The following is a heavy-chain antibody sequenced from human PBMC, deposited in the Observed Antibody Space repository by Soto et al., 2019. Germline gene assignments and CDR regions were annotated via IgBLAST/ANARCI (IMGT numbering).Heavy chain of an antibody. Sequence: ASVKVSFKASGYTFTGYYMHWVRQAPGQGLEWMGWINPNSGGTNYAQKFQGWVTMTRDTSISTAYMELSRLRSDDTAVYYCARDFYDILTGRKVNYYYYGMDVWGQGTTVTVSS. CDR2: INPNSGGT. D-gene: IGHD3-9*01. CDR1: GYTFTGYY. V-gene: IGHV1-2*04. J-gene: IGHJ6*02. CDR3: ARDFYDILTGRKVNYYYYGMDV.